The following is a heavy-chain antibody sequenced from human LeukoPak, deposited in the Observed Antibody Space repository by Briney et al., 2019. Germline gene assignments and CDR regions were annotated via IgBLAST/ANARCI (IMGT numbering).Heavy chain of an antibody. J-gene: IGHJ4*02. Sequence: GESLKISCKGSGYSFTSYWIGWVRQMPGKGLERMGIIYPGDSDTRYSPSFQGQVTISAGKSISTAYLQWSSLKASDTAMYYCARSEELSLYYFDYWGQGTLVTVSS. V-gene: IGHV5-51*01. CDR3: ARSEELSLYYFDY. D-gene: IGHD3-16*02. CDR1: GYSFTSYW. CDR2: IYPGDSDT.